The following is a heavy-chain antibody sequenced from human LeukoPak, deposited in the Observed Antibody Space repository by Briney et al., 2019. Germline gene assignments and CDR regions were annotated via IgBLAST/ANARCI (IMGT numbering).Heavy chain of an antibody. D-gene: IGHD3-9*01. CDR3: ARHRRKTGYPYYYYMDV. CDR2: INHSGST. CDR1: GGSFSGYY. V-gene: IGHV4-34*01. J-gene: IGHJ6*03. Sequence: SETLSLTCAVYGGSFSGYYWSWIRQPPGKGLEWIGEINHSGSTNYNPSLKSRVTISVDTSKNQFSLKLSSVTAADTAVYYCARHRRKTGYPYYYYMDVWGKGTTVTISS.